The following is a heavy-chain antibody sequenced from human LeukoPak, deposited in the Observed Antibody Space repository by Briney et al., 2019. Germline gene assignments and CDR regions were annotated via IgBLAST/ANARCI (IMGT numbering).Heavy chain of an antibody. D-gene: IGHD6-19*01. V-gene: IGHV3-64*01. CDR3: ARDRGGVAEYEFDY. CDR2: IGGDGGGT. Sequence: GGSLRLSCAASGFTFSSYSMNWVRQAPGKGLEHVSAIGGDGGGTYYGNSVKGRFTISRDNSNNTLYLQMGSLRTEDMAVYYCARDRGGVAEYEFDYWGQGTLVTVSS. J-gene: IGHJ4*02. CDR1: GFTFSSYS.